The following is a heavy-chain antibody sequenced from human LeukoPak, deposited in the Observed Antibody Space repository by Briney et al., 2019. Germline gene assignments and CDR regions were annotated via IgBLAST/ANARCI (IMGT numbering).Heavy chain of an antibody. D-gene: IGHD3-22*01. CDR1: GASISSYY. Sequence: SETLSLTCTVSGASISSYYWSWIRQPPGKGLEWIGDIYYSGSIMYNPSLKSRVTMSVDTSKNQFSLKLSSVTAADTAIYYCARENPSGYYNRPIDYWGQGTLVTVSS. J-gene: IGHJ4*02. CDR2: IYYSGSI. CDR3: ARENPSGYYNRPIDY. V-gene: IGHV4-59*01.